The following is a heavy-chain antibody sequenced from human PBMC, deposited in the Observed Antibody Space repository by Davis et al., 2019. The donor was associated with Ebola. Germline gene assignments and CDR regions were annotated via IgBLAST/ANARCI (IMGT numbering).Heavy chain of an antibody. Sequence: GGSLRLSCAASGFTFSSYAMSWVRQAPGKGLEWVAVISYDGSNKYYADSVKGRFTISRDNSKNTLYLQMNSLRAEDTAVYYCAKDGVAVAATVYYYYGMDVWGQGTTVTVSS. CDR1: GFTFSSYA. V-gene: IGHV3-30*18. CDR2: ISYDGSNK. J-gene: IGHJ6*02. CDR3: AKDGVAVAATVYYYYGMDV. D-gene: IGHD6-19*01.